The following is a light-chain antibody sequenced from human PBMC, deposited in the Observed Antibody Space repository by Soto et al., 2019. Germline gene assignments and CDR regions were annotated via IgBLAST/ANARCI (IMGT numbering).Light chain of an antibody. CDR1: QSVLYSSNNKNY. CDR2: WAS. Sequence: DIVMAQSPDSLAVSPGERATINCKSSQSVLYSSNNKNYLAWYQQKPGQPPKLLIYWASTREPGVADRFSGSGSGTDCTLTICSLQAEDVAVYYCQQFYSSPWTFGQGTQVEIK. V-gene: IGKV4-1*01. J-gene: IGKJ1*01. CDR3: QQFYSSPWT.